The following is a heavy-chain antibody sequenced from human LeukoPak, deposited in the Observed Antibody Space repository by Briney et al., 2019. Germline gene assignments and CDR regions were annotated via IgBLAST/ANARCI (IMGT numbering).Heavy chain of an antibody. Sequence: GGSLRLSCAASGFTFSSYGMHWVCQAPGKGLEWVAVISYDGSNKYYADSVKGRFTISRDNSKNTLYLQMNSLRAEDTAVYYCAKGGLRYYYDSSGYYYFDYWGQGTLVTVSS. D-gene: IGHD3-22*01. CDR1: GFTFSSYG. CDR3: AKGGLRYYYDSSGYYYFDY. CDR2: ISYDGSNK. V-gene: IGHV3-30*18. J-gene: IGHJ4*02.